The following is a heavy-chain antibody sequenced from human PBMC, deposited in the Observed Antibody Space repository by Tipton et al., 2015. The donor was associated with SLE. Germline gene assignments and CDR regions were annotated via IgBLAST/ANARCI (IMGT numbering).Heavy chain of an antibody. CDR2: IHHSGSA. J-gene: IGHJ4*02. Sequence: TLSLTCTVSGGSITSSHDYWGWIRQPPGKGLEWIGSIHHSGSAYDNPSLKSRVTISPDTSKNQFSLRLISVTAADTAVYYCARLVGGWHYFDYWGQGMLVSVSS. D-gene: IGHD6-19*01. V-gene: IGHV4-39*07. CDR3: ARLVGGWHYFDY. CDR1: GGSITSSHDY.